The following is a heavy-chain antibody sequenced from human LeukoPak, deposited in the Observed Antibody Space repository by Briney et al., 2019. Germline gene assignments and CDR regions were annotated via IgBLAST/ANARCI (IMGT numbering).Heavy chain of an antibody. CDR3: AGVEWLVSLYFQH. CDR1: GFTFSSYA. CDR2: ISGSGGST. J-gene: IGHJ1*01. Sequence: GGSLRLSCAASGFTFSSYAMSWVRQAPGKGLEWVSAISGSGGSTYYADSVKGRFTISRDNSKNTLYLQMNSLRAEDTAVYYCAGVEWLVSLYFQHWGQGTLVTVSS. V-gene: IGHV3-23*01. D-gene: IGHD6-19*01.